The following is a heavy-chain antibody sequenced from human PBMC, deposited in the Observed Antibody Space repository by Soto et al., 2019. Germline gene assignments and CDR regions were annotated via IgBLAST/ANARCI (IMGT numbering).Heavy chain of an antibody. CDR2: IGTAGDT. Sequence: GGSLRLSCAASGFTFSSYDMHWVRQATGKGLEWVSAIGTAGDTYYPGSVKGRFTISRENAKNSLYLQMNSLRAGDTAVYYCARGGSRDKASFDYWGQGTLVTV. V-gene: IGHV3-13*01. CDR1: GFTFSSYD. D-gene: IGHD2-2*01. J-gene: IGHJ4*02. CDR3: ARGGSRDKASFDY.